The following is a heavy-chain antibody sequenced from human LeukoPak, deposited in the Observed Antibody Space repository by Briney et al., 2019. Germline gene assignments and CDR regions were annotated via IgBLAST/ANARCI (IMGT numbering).Heavy chain of an antibody. CDR1: GYTFTSYG. D-gene: IGHD3-10*01. V-gene: IGHV1-18*01. CDR2: ISAYSENT. Sequence: ASVRVSCKVSGYTFTSYGITWVRQALGQGLEWMGWISAYSENTNYTQKLQGSDTMTTDTSTSTAYMELRSLRSDNTAVYYCARGLYYGSGSYSWFDPWGQGTLVTVSS. J-gene: IGHJ5*02. CDR3: ARGLYYGSGSYSWFDP.